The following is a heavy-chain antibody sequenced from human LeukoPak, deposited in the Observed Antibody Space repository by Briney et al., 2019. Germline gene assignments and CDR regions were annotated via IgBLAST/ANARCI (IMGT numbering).Heavy chain of an antibody. Sequence: PSETLSLTCTVSGGSISSSSYYWGWIRQPPGKGLEWIGSIYYSGSTYYNPSLKSRVTISVDTSKNQFSLKLSSVTAADTAVYYCARDQRWFGEFHYNWFDPWGQGTLVTVSS. V-gene: IGHV4-39*07. CDR2: IYYSGST. D-gene: IGHD3-10*01. CDR3: ARDQRWFGEFHYNWFDP. J-gene: IGHJ5*02. CDR1: GGSISSSSYY.